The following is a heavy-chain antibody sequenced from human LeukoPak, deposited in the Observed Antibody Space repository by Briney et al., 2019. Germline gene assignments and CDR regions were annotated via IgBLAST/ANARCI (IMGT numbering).Heavy chain of an antibody. D-gene: IGHD3-22*01. V-gene: IGHV4-34*01. CDR2: INHSGST. Sequence: SETLSLTCAAYGGSFSGYYWSWIRQPPGKGLEWIGEINHSGSTNYNPSLKSRVTISVDTSKNQFSLKLSSVTAADTAVYYCASFRIHYYDSSGYYGYWGQGTLVTVSS. CDR3: ASFRIHYYDSSGYYGY. CDR1: GGSFSGYY. J-gene: IGHJ4*02.